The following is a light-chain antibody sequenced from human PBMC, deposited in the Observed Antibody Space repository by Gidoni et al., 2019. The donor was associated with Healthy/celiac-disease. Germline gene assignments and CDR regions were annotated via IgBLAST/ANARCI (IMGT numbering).Light chain of an antibody. J-gene: IGLJ3*02. V-gene: IGLV2-14*01. CDR3: SSYTSSSTLGV. CDR2: EVS. CDR1: SSDVGGYNY. Sequence: QSALTQPASVSGSPGQSITISCPGTSSDVGGYNYVSWYQKHPGKAPKLMIYEVSNRPSGVPVRFPGSKSGNTASLTISGLQAEDEADYYCSSYTSSSTLGVFGGGTKLTVL.